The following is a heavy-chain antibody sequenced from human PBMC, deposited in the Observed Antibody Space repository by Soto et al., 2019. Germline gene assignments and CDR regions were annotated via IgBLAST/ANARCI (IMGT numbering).Heavy chain of an antibody. Sequence: SETLSLTCTVSGGSIINGDYYWSWIRQPPGKGLEWIGYIYYSGNTYYNPSLKSRVMISVDTSKNQFSLNLSPVTAADTAVYYCARGYYDILTGRDTKYYFDYWGQGALVTVSS. V-gene: IGHV4-30-4*01. CDR3: ARGYYDILTGRDTKYYFDY. CDR2: IYYSGNT. J-gene: IGHJ4*02. D-gene: IGHD3-9*01. CDR1: GGSIINGDYY.